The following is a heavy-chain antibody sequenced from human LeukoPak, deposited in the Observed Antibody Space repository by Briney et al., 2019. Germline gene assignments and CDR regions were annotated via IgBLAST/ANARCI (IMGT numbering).Heavy chain of an antibody. CDR1: GFTLSSYS. CDR3: ARDVEQWLVRVYYFDY. Sequence: PGGSLRLSCATSGFTLSSYSMNWVRQAPGRGLEWVSYISSGSTTIYYADSVKGRFTISRDKAKNSLYLQMNSLRAEDTAVYYCARDVEQWLVRVYYFDYWGQGTLVTVSS. J-gene: IGHJ4*02. CDR2: ISSGSTTI. V-gene: IGHV3-48*01. D-gene: IGHD6-19*01.